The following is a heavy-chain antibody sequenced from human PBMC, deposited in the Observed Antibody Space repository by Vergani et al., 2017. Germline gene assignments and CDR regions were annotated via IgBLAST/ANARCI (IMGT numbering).Heavy chain of an antibody. D-gene: IGHD3-10*01. Sequence: QEQLVQSGAEVRKPGASVKVSCKASGYNFTSFDINWVRLATGRGFEWMGWMNPNSGNTGYAQKFQGRVTITRNTSISTAYMELSSLRSEDTAVYYCARGSTMVRVKGWFDPWGQGTLVTVSS. J-gene: IGHJ5*02. CDR3: ARGSTMVRVKGWFDP. V-gene: IGHV1-8*01. CDR2: MNPNSGNT. CDR1: GYNFTSFD.